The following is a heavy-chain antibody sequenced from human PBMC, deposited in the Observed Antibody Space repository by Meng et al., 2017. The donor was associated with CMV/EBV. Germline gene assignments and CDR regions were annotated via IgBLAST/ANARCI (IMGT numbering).Heavy chain of an antibody. CDR3: AKDKHAVVAAPLHS. CDR2: IRFDGTIT. V-gene: IGHV3-30*02. J-gene: IGHJ4*02. CDR1: GFTFSDYA. Sequence: LSLTCAASGFTFSDYAFHWVRQAPGKGLEWLSFIRFDGTITSYADSAKGRFTISRDNSKKTVYLQMNSLRLEDTAVYYCAKDKHAVVAAPLHSWGQGTLVTVSS. D-gene: IGHD2-15*01.